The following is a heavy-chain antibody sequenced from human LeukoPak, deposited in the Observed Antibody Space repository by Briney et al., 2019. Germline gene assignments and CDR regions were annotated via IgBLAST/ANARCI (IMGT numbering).Heavy chain of an antibody. CDR1: GFTFSSYG. J-gene: IGHJ4*02. Sequence: GGSLRLSCAASGFTFSSYGMTWVRQAPGKGLEWVSYISSSSSTIYYADSVKGRFSISRDNSKNTLYMQMNSLRPEDTAIYYCAKDVVRQQWLENYWGQGTLVTVSS. CDR3: AKDVVRQQWLENY. V-gene: IGHV3-48*01. D-gene: IGHD6-19*01. CDR2: ISSSSSTI.